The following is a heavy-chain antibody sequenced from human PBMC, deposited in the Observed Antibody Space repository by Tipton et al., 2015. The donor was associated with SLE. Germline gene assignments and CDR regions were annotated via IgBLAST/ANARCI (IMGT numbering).Heavy chain of an antibody. CDR1: GASISSYY. CDR3: ARSPGRLRSMDY. Sequence: TLSLTCTVSGASISSYYWSWIRQPPGKGLEWIGYIYYSGSTNYKPSLKSPVTISVDTSKNQFSLKLNSVTAADTAMYFCARSPGRLRSMDYWGQGTLVTVSS. V-gene: IGHV4-59*01. CDR2: IYYSGST. J-gene: IGHJ4*02. D-gene: IGHD3-3*01.